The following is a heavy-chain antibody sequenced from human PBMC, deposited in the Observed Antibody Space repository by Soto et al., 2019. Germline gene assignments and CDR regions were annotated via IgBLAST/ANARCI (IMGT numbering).Heavy chain of an antibody. D-gene: IGHD4-4*01. J-gene: IGHJ4*02. Sequence: LRLYCAASGFTFTDYWTHWVRQAPGKGLVWVARINSDGSRTSYEDSVTGRFTISRDNAKNTLYLQMNSLRVEDTALYYCARETYRGFYFDYWGQGTLVTVSS. CDR2: INSDGSRT. V-gene: IGHV3-74*01. CDR3: ARETYRGFYFDY. CDR1: GFTFTDYW.